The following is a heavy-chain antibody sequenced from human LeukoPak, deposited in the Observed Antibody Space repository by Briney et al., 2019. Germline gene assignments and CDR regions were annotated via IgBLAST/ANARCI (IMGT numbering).Heavy chain of an antibody. V-gene: IGHV3-48*03. CDR1: GFRFSNFE. CDR3: ARYRYNWNLIPYYFDY. CDR2: ISTGTYK. Sequence: PGGSLRLSCVTSGFRFSNFEMNWVRQPPGKGLEWVSHISTGTYKAYADSVKGRFTVSRDNAKNSLYLQMNSLRAEDTAVYYCARYRYNWNLIPYYFDYWGQGTLVTASS. J-gene: IGHJ4*02. D-gene: IGHD1-7*01.